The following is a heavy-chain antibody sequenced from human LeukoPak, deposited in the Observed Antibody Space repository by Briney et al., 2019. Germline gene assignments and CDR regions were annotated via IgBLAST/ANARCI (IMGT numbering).Heavy chain of an antibody. CDR2: INSDGSRT. V-gene: IGHV3-74*01. Sequence: GGSLRLSCAASGFTFSSYWTYWVRQAPGKGLVWVSRINSDGSRTSYADSVKGRLTISRDNAKNTLYLQMNSLRAEDTAVYYCASSASYPLDYWGQGTLVTVSS. J-gene: IGHJ4*02. D-gene: IGHD3-10*01. CDR3: ASSASYPLDY. CDR1: GFTFSSYW.